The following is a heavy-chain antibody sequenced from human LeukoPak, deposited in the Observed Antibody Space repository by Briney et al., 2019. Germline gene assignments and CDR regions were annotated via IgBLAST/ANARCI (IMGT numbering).Heavy chain of an antibody. D-gene: IGHD3-9*01. J-gene: IGHJ4*02. CDR1: GFTFSGCS. CDR3: ARANPPAISFFDY. CDR2: ISSSSSSI. Sequence: VGSLRLSCAASGFTFSGCSMNWVRQVPGKGLEWVSSISSSSSSIYYADSVKGRFTISRDNAKNSLYLQMNSLRAEDTAVYYCARANPPAISFFDYWGQGTLVTVSS. V-gene: IGHV3-21*01.